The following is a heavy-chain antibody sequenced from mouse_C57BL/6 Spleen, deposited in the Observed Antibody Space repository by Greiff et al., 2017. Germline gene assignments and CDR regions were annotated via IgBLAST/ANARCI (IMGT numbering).Heavy chain of an antibody. D-gene: IGHD3-2*02. CDR1: GYTFTSYW. CDR2: IYPGSGST. J-gene: IGHJ3*01. Sequence: QVQLKQPGAELVKPGASVKMSCKASGYTFTSYWITWVKQRPGQGLEWIGDIYPGSGSTNYNEKFKSKATLTVDTSSSTAYMQLSSLTSEDSAVYYCAGYEDNTGYWFSYWGQGTLVTVSA. V-gene: IGHV1-55*01. CDR3: AGYEDNTGYWFSY.